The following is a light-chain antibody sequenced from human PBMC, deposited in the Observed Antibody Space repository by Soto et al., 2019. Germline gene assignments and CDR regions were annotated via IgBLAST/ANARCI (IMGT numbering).Light chain of an antibody. Sequence: QSALTQPRSGSGSPGQSVTISCTGTSSDVGGYNFVSWYQQHPGKAPKLMIYDVNKWPSGVPDRFSGAKSGNTSSLTISGHQADEEADYYCCSPAGSYTWVFGGGTKLTVL. V-gene: IGLV2-11*01. CDR2: DVN. CDR1: SSDVGGYNF. J-gene: IGLJ3*02. CDR3: CSPAGSYTWV.